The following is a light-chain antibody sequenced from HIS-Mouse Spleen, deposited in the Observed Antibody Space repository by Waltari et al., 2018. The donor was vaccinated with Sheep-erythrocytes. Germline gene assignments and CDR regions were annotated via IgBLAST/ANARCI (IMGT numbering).Light chain of an antibody. CDR2: EDS. J-gene: IGLJ3*02. CDR1: SLPKKY. V-gene: IGLV3-10*01. CDR3: YSTDSSGNHWV. Sequence: SYELTQPPSVSVAPGQTARITCSGHSLPKKYAYWYQQKSGPAPVLVIYEDSKRPSGIPERFSGSSSGTMATLTISGAQVEDDADYYCYSTDSSGNHWVFGGGTKLTVL.